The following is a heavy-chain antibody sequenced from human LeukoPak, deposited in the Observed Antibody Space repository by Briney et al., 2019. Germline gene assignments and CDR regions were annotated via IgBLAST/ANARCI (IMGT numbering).Heavy chain of an antibody. J-gene: IGHJ2*01. V-gene: IGHV7-4-1*02. CDR2: ISTNTGNP. Sequence: ASVKVSCKASGGTFSSYAISWVRQAPGQGLEWMGWISTNTGNPTYAQGFTGRFVFSLDTSVITAYLQISSLKAEDTAVYYCASYLQAPGLGYFDLWGRGTLVTVSS. CDR1: GGTFSSYA. CDR3: ASYLQAPGLGYFDL.